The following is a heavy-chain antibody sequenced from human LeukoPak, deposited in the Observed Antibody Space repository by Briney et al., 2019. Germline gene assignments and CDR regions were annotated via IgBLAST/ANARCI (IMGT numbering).Heavy chain of an antibody. J-gene: IGHJ4*02. CDR2: IYYSGGA. CDR3: ARGRTDAAVAGNFDY. V-gene: IGHV4-61*10. D-gene: IGHD6-19*01. Sequence: PSETLSLTCTVSGGSISSGSYYWSWIRQPAGKGLEWIGYIYYSGGANYNPSLKGRATVSLDTSKNQFFLNLASVAAADSAVYYCARGRTDAAVAGNFDYWGQGTLVTVSS. CDR1: GGSISSGSYY.